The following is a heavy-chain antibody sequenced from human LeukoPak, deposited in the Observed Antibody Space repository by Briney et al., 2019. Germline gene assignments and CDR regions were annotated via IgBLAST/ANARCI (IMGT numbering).Heavy chain of an antibody. V-gene: IGHV3-48*03. CDR1: GFTFSSYE. Sequence: GGSLRLSCAASGFTFSSYEMNWVRQAPGKGLEWVSYISSSGSTIYYADSVKGRFTISRDNAKNSLYLQMNSLRAEDTAVYYCASLGRRYLNWFDPWGQGTLVTVSS. D-gene: IGHD3-16*01. CDR2: ISSSGSTI. CDR3: ASLGRRYLNWFDP. J-gene: IGHJ5*02.